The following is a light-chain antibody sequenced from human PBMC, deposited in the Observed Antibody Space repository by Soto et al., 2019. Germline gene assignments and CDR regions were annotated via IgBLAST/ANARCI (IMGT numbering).Light chain of an antibody. CDR1: QSVLYSSNNKNY. CDR2: WAS. CDR3: QQYYSTPRT. V-gene: IGKV4-1*01. J-gene: IGKJ1*01. Sequence: DIVMTQSPDSLAVSRGERATSNCKSSQSVLYSSNNKNYLAWYQQKPGQPPKLLIYWASTRESGVPDRFSGSGSGTDFTLTISSLQAEDVAVYYCQQYYSTPRTFGQGTKVDI.